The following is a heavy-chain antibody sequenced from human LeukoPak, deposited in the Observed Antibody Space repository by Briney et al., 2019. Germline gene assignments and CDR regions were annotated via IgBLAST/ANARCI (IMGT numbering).Heavy chain of an antibody. CDR1: GFTVSSNS. V-gene: IGHV3-53*05. CDR3: ARGDHYDYFDP. Sequence: GGSLRLSCTVSGFTVSSNSTSWVRQAPGKGLEWVSFIYSDNTHYSDSVKGRFTISRDNSKNTLYLQMNSLRSEDTAVYYCARGDHYDYFDPWGQGTLVTVSS. D-gene: IGHD3-22*01. CDR2: IYSDNT. J-gene: IGHJ5*02.